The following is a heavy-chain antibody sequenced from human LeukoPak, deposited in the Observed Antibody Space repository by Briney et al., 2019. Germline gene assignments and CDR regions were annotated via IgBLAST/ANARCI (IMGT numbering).Heavy chain of an antibody. D-gene: IGHD3-3*01. Sequence: SVKVSCKASGGTFSSYAISWVRQAPGQGLEWMGGIIPIFGTANYAQKFQGRVTITADESTSTAYMELSSLRSEDTAVCYCARASDFWSGYYVPDYYYYYMDVWGKGTTVTVSS. J-gene: IGHJ6*03. V-gene: IGHV1-69*01. CDR3: ARASDFWSGYYVPDYYYYYMDV. CDR1: GGTFSSYA. CDR2: IIPIFGTA.